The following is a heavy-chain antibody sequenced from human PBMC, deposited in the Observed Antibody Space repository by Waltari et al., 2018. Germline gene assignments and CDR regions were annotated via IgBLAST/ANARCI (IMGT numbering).Heavy chain of an antibody. J-gene: IGHJ4*02. V-gene: IGHV3-15*01. CDR1: EIAFSTGG. D-gene: IGHD3-10*01. CDR3: TTVYYGSGNYYNAEV. CDR2: IKRKTDYETT. Sequence: EVQLVESGGGLVNPGGSLRLSCAAAEIAFSTGGMSWVRQAPGKGLEWVARIKRKTDYETTDYAAPVRGRFTISRDDSKNTLYLQMNSLKSEDAAMYYCTTVYYGSGNYYNAEVWGQGTLVTVSS.